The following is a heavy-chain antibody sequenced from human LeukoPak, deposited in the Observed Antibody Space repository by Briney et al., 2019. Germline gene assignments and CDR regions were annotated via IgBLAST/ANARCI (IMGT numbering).Heavy chain of an antibody. D-gene: IGHD1-26*01. J-gene: IGHJ4*02. V-gene: IGHV4-4*07. CDR2: IYTSGST. Sequence: SETLSLTCTVSGGSISSYYWSWIRQPAGKGLEWIGRIYTSGSTNYNPSLKSRVTMSVDTSKNQFSLKLSSVTAADTAVYYCARDRPYSGSYFLYFDYWGQGTLVTVSS. CDR1: GGSISSYY. CDR3: ARDRPYSGSYFLYFDY.